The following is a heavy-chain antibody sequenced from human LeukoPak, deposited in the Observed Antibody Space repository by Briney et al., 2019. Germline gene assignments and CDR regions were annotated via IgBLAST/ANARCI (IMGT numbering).Heavy chain of an antibody. Sequence: ASVKVSCKVSGYTLTELSMHWVRQAPGKGLEWMGGFDPEDGETIYAQKFQGRVTMTEDTSTDTAYMELSSLRSEDTAVYYCATVLANPSPTVAGMDYDYWGQGTLVTVSS. J-gene: IGHJ4*02. D-gene: IGHD6-19*01. CDR2: FDPEDGET. V-gene: IGHV1-24*01. CDR3: ATVLANPSPTVAGMDYDY. CDR1: GYTLTELS.